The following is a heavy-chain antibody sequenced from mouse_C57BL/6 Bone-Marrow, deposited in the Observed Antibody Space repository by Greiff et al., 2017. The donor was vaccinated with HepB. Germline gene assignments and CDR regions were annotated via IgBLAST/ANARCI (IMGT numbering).Heavy chain of an antibody. J-gene: IGHJ4*01. Sequence: QVQLQQSGAELVRPGTSVKVSCKASGYAFTNYLIEWVKQRPGQGLEWIGVINPGSGDTNYNEKFKGKATLTADKSSSTAYMQLSSLTSEGSAVYFCAREEDYWGQGTSVTVSS. V-gene: IGHV1-54*01. CDR3: AREEDY. CDR2: INPGSGDT. CDR1: GYAFTNYL.